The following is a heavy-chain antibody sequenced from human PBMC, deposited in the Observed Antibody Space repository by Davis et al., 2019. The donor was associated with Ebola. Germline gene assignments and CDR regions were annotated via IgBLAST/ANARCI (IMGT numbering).Heavy chain of an antibody. CDR2: INHSGST. CDR3: ARDSSGYYNWFDP. Sequence: MPSETLSLTCTVSGGSISSSSYYWGWIRQPPGKGLEWIGEINHSGSTNYNPSLKSRVTISVDTSKNQFSLKLSSVTAADTAVYYCARDSSGYYNWFDPWGQGTLVTVSS. D-gene: IGHD3-22*01. J-gene: IGHJ5*02. CDR1: GGSISSSSYY. V-gene: IGHV4-39*07.